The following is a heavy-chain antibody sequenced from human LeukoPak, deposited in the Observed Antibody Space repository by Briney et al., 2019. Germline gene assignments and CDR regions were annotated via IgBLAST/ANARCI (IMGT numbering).Heavy chain of an antibody. CDR3: ARERTMVRGISWFDP. CDR2: IYDSGRT. CDR1: GASISSGDYY. Sequence: PSQTLSLTCTVSGASISSGDYYWTWIRQPPGKGLEWIGYIYDSGRTDFNPSLKSRVTISVDRSKNQFSLKLSSVTAADTAVYYCARERTMVRGISWFDPWGQGTLVTVSS. V-gene: IGHV4-30-2*01. J-gene: IGHJ5*02. D-gene: IGHD3-10*01.